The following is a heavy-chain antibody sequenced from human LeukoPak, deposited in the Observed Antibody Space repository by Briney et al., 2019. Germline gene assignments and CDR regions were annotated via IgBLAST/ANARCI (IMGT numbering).Heavy chain of an antibody. CDR3: ARADYGDPGYFDY. CDR1: GGSISSGGYY. V-gene: IGHV4-31*03. CDR2: IYYSGST. Sequence: PQTLSLTCTVSGGSISSGGYYWSWIRQHPGKGLEWIGYIYYSGSTYYNPSLKSRVTISVDTSKNQFSLKLSSVTAADTAVYYCARADYGDPGYFDYWGQGTLVTVSS. J-gene: IGHJ4*02. D-gene: IGHD4-17*01.